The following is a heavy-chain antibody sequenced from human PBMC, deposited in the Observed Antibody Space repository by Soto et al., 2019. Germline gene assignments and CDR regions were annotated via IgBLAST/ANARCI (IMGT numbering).Heavy chain of an antibody. CDR1: GFSLSTYHMG. D-gene: IGHD4-17*01. CDR2: IYWDDDK. J-gene: IGHJ4*02. CDR3: AHAGDYDLLTFDH. Sequence: QITLKESGPTLVRPAQTLTLTCDFFGFSLSTYHMGVAWIRQPPGKALEWLALIYWDDDKRYSPSLKDRLATSKDTSSNQVVLTITNMDPGDTATYFCAHAGDYDLLTFDHWGPGTLVTVSS. V-gene: IGHV2-5*02.